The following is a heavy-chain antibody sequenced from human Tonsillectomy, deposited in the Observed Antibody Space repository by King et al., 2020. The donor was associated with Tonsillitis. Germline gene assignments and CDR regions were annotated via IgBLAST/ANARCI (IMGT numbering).Heavy chain of an antibody. CDR3: ARPRGSYYDSSGYSP. J-gene: IGHJ5*02. CDR2: INPNSGDT. CDR1: GYPFTGYY. D-gene: IGHD3-22*01. V-gene: IGHV1-2*02. Sequence: QLVQSGAEVKKPGASVKVSCKASGYPFTGYYVYWVRQAPRQGLEWMGWINPNSGDTNYAQKFQGRVTMTMDTSISTAYMELSRLRSDDTAVYYCARPRGSYYDSSGYSPWGQGTLVTVSS.